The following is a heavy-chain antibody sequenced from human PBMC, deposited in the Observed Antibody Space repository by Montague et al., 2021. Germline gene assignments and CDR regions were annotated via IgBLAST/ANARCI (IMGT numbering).Heavy chain of an antibody. CDR2: IYSSGNT. V-gene: IGHV4-59*01. J-gene: IGHJ3*01. CDR1: GDSMNTYK. D-gene: IGHD1-26*01. Sequence: SETLSLTCTVSGDSMNTYKWNWVRQPPGKGLEWIGYIYSSGNTNYNPSLKSRVTISVDTSRNQFSLEVRSVTAADTAKYYCAREWSAFDFWGQGITVTVSS. CDR3: AREWSAFDF.